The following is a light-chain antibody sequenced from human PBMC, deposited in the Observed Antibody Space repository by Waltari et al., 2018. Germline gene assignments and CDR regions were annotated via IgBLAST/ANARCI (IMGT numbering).Light chain of an antibody. Sequence: DVVMTQTPLSSPVTLGQPASISCRSSQSLVHSDGNPYLSWLHQWPGQPPRLLIYKISNRLSGVPDRFSGSGAGTDFTLKISRVAAEDVGIYYCMQATQFPPTFGQGTKLEIK. J-gene: IGKJ2*01. V-gene: IGKV2-24*01. CDR2: KIS. CDR3: MQATQFPPT. CDR1: QSLVHSDGNPY.